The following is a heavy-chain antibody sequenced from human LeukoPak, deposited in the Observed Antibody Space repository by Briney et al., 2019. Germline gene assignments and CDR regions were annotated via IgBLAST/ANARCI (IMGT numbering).Heavy chain of an antibody. CDR2: ISYDGSNK. CDR1: GFTFSSYA. V-gene: IGHV3-30*01. J-gene: IGHJ4*02. D-gene: IGHD3-22*01. Sequence: PGGFLRLSCAASGFTFSSYAMHWVRQAPGKGLEWVAVISYDGSNKYYADSVKGRFTISRDNSKNTLYLQMNSLRAEDTAVYYCARDPMIVVVQIDYWGQGTLVTVSS. CDR3: ARDPMIVVVQIDY.